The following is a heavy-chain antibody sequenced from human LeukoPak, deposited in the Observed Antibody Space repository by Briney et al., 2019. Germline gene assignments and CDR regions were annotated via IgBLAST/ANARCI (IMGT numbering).Heavy chain of an antibody. D-gene: IGHD3-16*02. Sequence: SETLSLTCTVSGDSISTSNSYWGWIRQPPGKGLEWIGSIYHSGSTYYNPSLKSRVTISVDTSKNQFSLKLSSVTAADTAVYYCASYDYVWGSYRSLSFDYWGQGTLVTVSS. J-gene: IGHJ4*02. CDR2: IYHSGST. V-gene: IGHV4-39*07. CDR3: ASYDYVWGSYRSLSFDY. CDR1: GDSISTSNSY.